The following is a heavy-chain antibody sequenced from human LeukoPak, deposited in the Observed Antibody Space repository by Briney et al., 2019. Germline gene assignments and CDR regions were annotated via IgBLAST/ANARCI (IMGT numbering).Heavy chain of an antibody. J-gene: IGHJ6*02. V-gene: IGHV3-7*01. CDR3: AKDVSGSSWYRPSNYYYYYGMDV. Sequence: GGSLRLSCAASGFTFSSYWMSWVRQAPGKGLEWVANIKQDGSEKYYVDSVKGRFTISRDNAKNSLYLQMNSLRAEDTAVYYCAKDVSGSSWYRPSNYYYYYGMDVWGQGTTVTVSS. CDR1: GFTFSSYW. CDR2: IKQDGSEK. D-gene: IGHD6-13*01.